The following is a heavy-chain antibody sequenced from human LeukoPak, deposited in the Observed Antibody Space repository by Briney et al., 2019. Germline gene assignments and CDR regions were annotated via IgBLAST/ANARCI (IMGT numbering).Heavy chain of an antibody. CDR3: ARGLGSVTGYYSYYYYYMDV. D-gene: IGHD3-9*01. CDR1: GYTFTSYA. J-gene: IGHJ6*03. V-gene: IGHV7-4-1*02. CDR2: INTNTGNP. Sequence: ASVKVSCKASGYTFTSYAMNWVRQAPGQGLEWMGWINTNTGNPTYAQGFTGRFVFSLDTSVSTAYLQISSLKAEDTAVYYCARGLGSVTGYYSYYYYYMDVWGKGTTVAVSS.